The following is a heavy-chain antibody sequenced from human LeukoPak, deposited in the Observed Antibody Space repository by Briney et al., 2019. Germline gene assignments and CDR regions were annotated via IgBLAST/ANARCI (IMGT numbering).Heavy chain of an antibody. V-gene: IGHV1-69*13. CDR2: IIPIFGTA. D-gene: IGHD2-8*01. CDR1: GGTFSSYA. J-gene: IGHJ6*03. Sequence: GASVKVSCKASGGTFSSYAISWVRQAPGQGLEWMGGIIPIFGTANYAQKFQGRVTITADESTSTAYMELSSLRSEDTAVYYCARDPVYAPARYMDVWGKGTTVTVSS. CDR3: ARDPVYAPARYMDV.